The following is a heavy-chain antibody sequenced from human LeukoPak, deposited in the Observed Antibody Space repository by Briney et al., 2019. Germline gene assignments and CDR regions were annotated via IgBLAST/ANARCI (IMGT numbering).Heavy chain of an antibody. V-gene: IGHV3-11*04. D-gene: IGHD3-10*01. CDR2: ISSASNTI. CDR1: GFTFSDYY. J-gene: IGHJ5*02. Sequence: KTGGSLRLSCAASGFTFSDYYMSWIRQAPGKGLEWVSYISSASNTIYYADSVKGRFTISRDNAKNSLYLQMNSLRAEDTAMYYCARDGWFGDYNWFDPWGQGTLVTVSS. CDR3: ARDGWFGDYNWFDP.